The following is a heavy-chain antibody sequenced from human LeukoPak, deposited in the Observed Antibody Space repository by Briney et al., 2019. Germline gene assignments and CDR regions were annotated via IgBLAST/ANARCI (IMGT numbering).Heavy chain of an antibody. CDR1: GFAFSSYW. J-gene: IGHJ3*02. CDR2: TNQDGSEK. V-gene: IGHV3-7*01. CDR3: VRVLKYYVEAFDM. Sequence: PGGSLRLSCAASGFAFSSYWMSWVRQAPGKGLEWVANTNQDGSEKDYVDSVKGRITISRDNAKTSVYLQMNSLRAEDTALYYCVRVLKYYVEAFDMWGQGTMVTVSS. D-gene: IGHD2/OR15-2a*01.